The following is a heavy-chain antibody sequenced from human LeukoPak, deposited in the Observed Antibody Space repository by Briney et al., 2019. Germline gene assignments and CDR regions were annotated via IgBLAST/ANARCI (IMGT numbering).Heavy chain of an antibody. CDR1: GYSISSGYD. CDR3: ARQGGSNSPYYYYYMDV. CDR2: IYHSGTT. Sequence: PSETLSHTCAVSGYSISSGYDWGWFRQPPGKGPEWIGCIYHSGTTYYNPSLKSRVTISVDTSKNQFSLMISSVTAADTAVYYCARQGGSNSPYYYYYMDVWGKGTTVTVSS. D-gene: IGHD6-13*01. J-gene: IGHJ6*03. V-gene: IGHV4-38-2*01.